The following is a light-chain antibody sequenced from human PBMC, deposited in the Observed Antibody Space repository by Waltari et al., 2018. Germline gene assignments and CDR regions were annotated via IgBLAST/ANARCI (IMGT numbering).Light chain of an antibody. CDR3: CSYAGSSTYVV. Sequence: QSALTQPASVSGSPGQSITISCTGTSSDVGGYNYVSCYQQHPGKAPKLMIYDVSKRPSGVSNRFSGSKSGNTASLTISGLQAEDEADYYCCSYAGSSTYVVFGGGTKLTVL. V-gene: IGLV2-23*02. CDR1: SSDVGGYNY. J-gene: IGLJ2*01. CDR2: DVS.